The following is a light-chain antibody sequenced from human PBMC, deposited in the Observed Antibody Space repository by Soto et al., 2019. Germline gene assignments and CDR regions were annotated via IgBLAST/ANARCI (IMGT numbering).Light chain of an antibody. CDR2: DAS. CDR1: QSISSSY. Sequence: EIVLTQSPGTLSLSPGERATLSCRASQSISSSYLAWYQQKPGQAPRLLIYDASSRATGIPDRFSGSGSGTDFTLTISRLEPEDFAVYYCQQYVSSPPTFGQGTKVGI. J-gene: IGKJ1*01. CDR3: QQYVSSPPT. V-gene: IGKV3-20*01.